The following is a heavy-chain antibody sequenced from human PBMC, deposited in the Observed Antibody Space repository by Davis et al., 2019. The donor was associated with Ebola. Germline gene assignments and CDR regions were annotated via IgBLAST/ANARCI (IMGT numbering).Heavy chain of an antibody. D-gene: IGHD1-1*01. CDR2: TGTVPGDT. J-gene: IGHJ4*02. CDR3: ARAPPGSRFRLDH. Sequence: GGSLRLSCAASGFTFSSYDMNWVRQATGKGLEWLSATGTVPGDTYYLPSVRGRFTVSRDNAKNSFYLQMDSLTAEDTAVYYCARAPPGSRFRLDHWGQGTLVTVS. CDR1: GFTFSSYD. V-gene: IGHV3-13*01.